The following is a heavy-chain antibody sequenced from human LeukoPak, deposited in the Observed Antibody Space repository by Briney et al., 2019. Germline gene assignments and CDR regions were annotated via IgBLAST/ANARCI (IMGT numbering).Heavy chain of an antibody. J-gene: IGHJ4*02. CDR3: ARVGRYCTNGVCRDPSYSSWFYFDY. V-gene: IGHV1-18*01. D-gene: IGHD2-8*01. CDR2: ISAYNGNT. CDR1: GYTFTSYG. Sequence: ASVKVSCKASGYTFTSYGISWVRQAPGQGLEWMGWISAYNGNTNYAQKLQGRVTMTTDTSTSTAYMELRSLRSDDTAVYYCARVGRYCTNGVCRDPSYSSWFYFDYWGQGTLVTVSS.